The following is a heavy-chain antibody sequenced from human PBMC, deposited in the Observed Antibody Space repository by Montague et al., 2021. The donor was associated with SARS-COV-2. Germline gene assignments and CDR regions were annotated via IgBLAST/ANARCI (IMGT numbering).Heavy chain of an antibody. CDR1: GGTVRDYY. CDR3: ARHSVCEDGTFFRSYFDP. Sequence: ETLSLTCTVSGGTVRDYYWNWIRQTPGKGLEWIGYIFYNGYTKYNPSLESRVTLSVDTPGNQFFLSLRSVTASDTATYFCARHSVCEDGTFFRSYFDPWGQGAQVIVSS. CDR2: IFYNGYT. J-gene: IGHJ5*02. V-gene: IGHV4-59*08. D-gene: IGHD1-1*01.